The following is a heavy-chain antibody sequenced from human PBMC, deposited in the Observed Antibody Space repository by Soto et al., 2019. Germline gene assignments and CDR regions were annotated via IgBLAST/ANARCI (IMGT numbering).Heavy chain of an antibody. V-gene: IGHV1-69*01. Sequence: QVQLVQSGTEVKKPGSSVKVSCKASGGTFSTYTMTWVRQAPGQGLEWMGGIIPLFGTANYAQKFQGRVTITADESTSTVYMELSSLRSEDTAVYYCARSQDSXGYWNNCFDPWGQGTLVTVSS. CDR1: GGTFSTYT. J-gene: IGHJ5*02. CDR3: ARSQDSXGYWNNCFDP. CDR2: IIPLFGTA. D-gene: IGHD3-22*01.